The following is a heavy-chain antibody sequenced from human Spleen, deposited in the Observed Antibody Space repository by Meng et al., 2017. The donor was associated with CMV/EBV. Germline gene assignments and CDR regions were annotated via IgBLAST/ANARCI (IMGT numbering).Heavy chain of an antibody. CDR1: GFTVSSNY. J-gene: IGHJ4*02. Sequence: GESLKISCAASGFTVSSNYMNWVRQAPGKGLEWVSVIYSCGSTYYADSVKGRFTISRDNSKSTLYLQIDSLRLEDTAVFYCAKDRGWGYYDNYLDHWGQGTLVTVSS. V-gene: IGHV3-66*03. CDR2: IYSCGST. CDR3: AKDRGWGYYDNYLDH. D-gene: IGHD3-22*01.